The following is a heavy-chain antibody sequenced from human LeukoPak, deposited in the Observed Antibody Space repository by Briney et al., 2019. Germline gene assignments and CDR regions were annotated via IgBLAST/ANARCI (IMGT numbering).Heavy chain of an antibody. CDR2: ISSSTIYT. Sequence: PGGSLRLSCAASGFTFSTYSMNWVRQAPGKGLEWVSSISSSTIYTYYADSVKGRFTISRDNAKNSLYLQMNSLRAEDTAVYYCVREGYGNGFDIWGQGTMVTVSS. D-gene: IGHD5-12*01. V-gene: IGHV3-21*01. CDR3: VREGYGNGFDI. J-gene: IGHJ3*02. CDR1: GFTFSTYS.